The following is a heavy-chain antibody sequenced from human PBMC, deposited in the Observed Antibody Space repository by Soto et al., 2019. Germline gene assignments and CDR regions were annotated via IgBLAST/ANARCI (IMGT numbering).Heavy chain of an antibody. CDR3: ARGTVTNYFDY. Sequence: ASETLSLTCTVSGGSISSGGYYWSWIRQHPGKGLEWIGYIYYSGSTYYNPSLKSRVTISVDTSKNQFSLKLSSVTAADTVVYYCARGTVTNYFDYWGQGTLVTVSS. CDR1: GGSISSGGYY. V-gene: IGHV4-31*03. CDR2: IYYSGST. J-gene: IGHJ4*02. D-gene: IGHD4-17*01.